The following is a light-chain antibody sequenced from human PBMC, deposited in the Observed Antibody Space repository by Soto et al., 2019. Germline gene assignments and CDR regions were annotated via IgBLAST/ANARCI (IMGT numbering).Light chain of an antibody. V-gene: IGKV1-39*01. Sequence: EIQMTQSTSSLSASVGDRVTITCRASQSISSYLNWYQQKPGKAPKLLIYAASSLQSGVPSRFSGSGSGTDFTLTISSLQPEDFATYYCQQHNGYPLTFGGGTKVDI. CDR2: AAS. J-gene: IGKJ4*01. CDR3: QQHNGYPLT. CDR1: QSISSY.